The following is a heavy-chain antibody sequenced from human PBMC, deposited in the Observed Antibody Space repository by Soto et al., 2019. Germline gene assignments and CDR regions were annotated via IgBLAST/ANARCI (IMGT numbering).Heavy chain of an antibody. CDR2: ISGSGGSP. J-gene: IGHJ6*02. D-gene: IGHD1-1*01. Sequence: GGSLRLSCAASGFTFSTNAVSWVRQAPGKGLEWVPAISGSGGSPYYADSVQGRFTVSRDISRNTLYLQMNSLRAEDTAVYYCAKSVTLPTDYGMDVWGQGTTVTVSS. CDR3: AKSVTLPTDYGMDV. CDR1: GFTFSTNA. V-gene: IGHV3-23*01.